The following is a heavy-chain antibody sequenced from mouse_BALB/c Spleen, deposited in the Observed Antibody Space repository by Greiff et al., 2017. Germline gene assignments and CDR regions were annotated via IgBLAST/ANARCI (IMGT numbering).Heavy chain of an antibody. CDR3: ARGMDY. V-gene: IGHV5-6-5*01. CDR2: ISSGGST. Sequence: VQLKESGGGLVQPGGSLKLSCAASGFTFSSYGMSWVRQTPEKRLEWVASISSGGSTYYPDSVKGRFTISRDNARNILYLQMSSLRSEDTAMYYCARGMDYWGQGTTLTVSS. CDR1: GFTFSSYG. J-gene: IGHJ2*01.